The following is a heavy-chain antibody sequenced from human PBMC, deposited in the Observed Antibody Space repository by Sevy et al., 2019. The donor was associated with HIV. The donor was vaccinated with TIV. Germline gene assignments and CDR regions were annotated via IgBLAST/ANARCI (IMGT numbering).Heavy chain of an antibody. Sequence: GGSLRLSCAASGFTFSSFAMSWVRQAPGKGLEWVSAISGSGGSTYYADPVKGRFTISRDNSKNTVYLQMHSLRAEDTAVYYCAKEAIGYSYSLYWGQGTLVTVSS. CDR3: AKEAIGYSYSLY. J-gene: IGHJ4*02. CDR1: GFTFSSFA. D-gene: IGHD5-18*01. V-gene: IGHV3-23*01. CDR2: ISGSGGST.